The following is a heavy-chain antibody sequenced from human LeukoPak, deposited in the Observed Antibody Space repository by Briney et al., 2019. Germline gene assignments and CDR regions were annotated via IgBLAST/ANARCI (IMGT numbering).Heavy chain of an antibody. CDR2: INPNSGGT. Sequence: ASVKVSCKASGYTFTGYYMHWVRQAPGQGLEWMGWINPNSGGTNYAQKFQGRVTMTRDTSISTAYMELSRLRSDDTAVYYCARDRRVSSRWYPEYWFDPWGQGTLVTVSS. J-gene: IGHJ5*02. CDR3: ARDRRVSSRWYPEYWFDP. V-gene: IGHV1-2*02. D-gene: IGHD6-13*01. CDR1: GYTFTGYY.